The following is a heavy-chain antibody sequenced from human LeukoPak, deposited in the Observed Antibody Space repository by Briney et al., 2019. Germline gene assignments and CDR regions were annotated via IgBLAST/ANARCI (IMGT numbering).Heavy chain of an antibody. CDR3: ARDGVRDGLYFDR. CDR1: GFTFSSYS. J-gene: IGHJ4*02. D-gene: IGHD5-24*01. Sequence: GGSLRLSCAAPGFTFSSYSMNWGRQAPGKGLEWVSSISSSSSYIYYADSVKGRFTISRDNAKNSLYLQMNSLRDEDTAVYSCARDGVRDGLYFDRWGQGTLVTVSS. CDR2: ISSSSSYI. V-gene: IGHV3-21*01.